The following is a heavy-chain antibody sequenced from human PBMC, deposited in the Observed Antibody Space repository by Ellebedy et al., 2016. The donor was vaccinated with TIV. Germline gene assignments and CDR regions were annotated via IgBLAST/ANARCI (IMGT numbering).Heavy chain of an antibody. V-gene: IGHV3-9*01. J-gene: IGHJ4*02. CDR3: AKGATITFGGVIVSYFDY. D-gene: IGHD3-16*02. CDR2: ISWNSGSI. Sequence: GGSLRLXXAASGFTFSSYAMHWVRQAPGKGLEWVSGISWNSGSIGYADSVKGRFTISRDNAKNSLYLQMNSLRAEDTALYYCAKGATITFGGVIVSYFDYWGQGTLVTVSS. CDR1: GFTFSSYA.